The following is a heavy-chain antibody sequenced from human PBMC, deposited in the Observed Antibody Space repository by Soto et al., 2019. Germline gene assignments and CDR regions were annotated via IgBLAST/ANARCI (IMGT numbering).Heavy chain of an antibody. CDR1: GFTFSSYA. CDR2: ISYDGSNK. Sequence: GGSLRLSCAASGFTFSSYAMHWVRQAPGKGLEWVAVISYDGSNKYYADSVKGRFTISRDNSKNTLYLQMNSLRAEDTAVYYCARAGYCRSTSCYIHYYGMDVWGQGTTVTVSS. J-gene: IGHJ6*02. CDR3: ARAGYCRSTSCYIHYYGMDV. V-gene: IGHV3-30-3*01. D-gene: IGHD2-2*02.